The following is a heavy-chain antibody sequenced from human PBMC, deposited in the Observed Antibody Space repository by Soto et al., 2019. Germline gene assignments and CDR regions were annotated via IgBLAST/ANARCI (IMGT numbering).Heavy chain of an antibody. CDR1: GGSISSGNW. CDR2: IYHSGST. CDR3: ARVISPMAPSDY. V-gene: IGHV4-4*02. J-gene: IGHJ4*02. Sequence: QVQLQESGPGLVKPSGTLSLTCAVSGGSISSGNWWSWVRQPPGKGLEWIGEIYHSGSTNYNPSRRRRVPISVAKSKTQHSLRLRSVTAADTAVYYCARVISPMAPSDYWGQGTLVTVSS. D-gene: IGHD3-10*01.